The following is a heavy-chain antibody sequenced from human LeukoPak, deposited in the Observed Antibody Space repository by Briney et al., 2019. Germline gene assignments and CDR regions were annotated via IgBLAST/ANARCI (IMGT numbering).Heavy chain of an antibody. Sequence: GGSLRLSCAASGFTFSDYYMTWIRQAPGKGLEWVSHISSSGSTTHYADSVKGRFTISRDNAKNSLYVQMNNLRAEDTAVYYCARVPRSGGSIDYWGQGTLVTVSS. V-gene: IGHV3-11*01. CDR1: GFTFSDYY. J-gene: IGHJ4*02. CDR3: ARVPRSGGSIDY. D-gene: IGHD6-19*01. CDR2: ISSSGSTT.